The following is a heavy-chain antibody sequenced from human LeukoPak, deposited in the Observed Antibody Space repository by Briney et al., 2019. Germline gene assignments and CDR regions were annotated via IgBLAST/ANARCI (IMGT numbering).Heavy chain of an antibody. J-gene: IGHJ3*02. V-gene: IGHV1-2*02. Sequence: GASVKVSCKASGYTFTGYYMHWVRQAPGQGLEWMGWISPNSGGTNYAQTFQGRVTMTRDTSISTAYMELSRLRSDDTAVYYCARDGMVRAFGAFDIWGQGTMVTVSS. CDR1: GYTFTGYY. CDR2: ISPNSGGT. D-gene: IGHD3-10*01. CDR3: ARDGMVRAFGAFDI.